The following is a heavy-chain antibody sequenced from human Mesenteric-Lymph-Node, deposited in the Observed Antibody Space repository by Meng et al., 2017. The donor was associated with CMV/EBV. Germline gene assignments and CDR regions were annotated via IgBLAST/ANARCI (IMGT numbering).Heavy chain of an antibody. CDR2: TYYNGAA. V-gene: IGHV4-59*01. CDR3: ARDGLHDIMTGTNGFDI. CDR1: GGSMSPYC. Sequence: SETLSLTCSVSGGSMSPYCWNWFRQSPGKGLEWIGNTYYNGAAYYNPSLQSRVSILVDTSKNSFSLRLTSVTAADTALYYCARDGLHDIMTGTNGFDIWGQGTLVTVSS. J-gene: IGHJ3*02. D-gene: IGHD3-9*01.